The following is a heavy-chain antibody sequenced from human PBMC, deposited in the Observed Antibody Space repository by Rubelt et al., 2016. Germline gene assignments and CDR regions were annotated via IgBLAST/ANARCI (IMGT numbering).Heavy chain of an antibody. CDR1: GGSFSGYY. CDR2: IYYSGST. CDR3: ATGWMITNLDH. J-gene: IGHJ4*02. Sequence: QVQLQQWGAGLLRPSETLSLTCAVYGGSFSGYYWSWIRQPPGKGLEWIGSIYYSGSTYYNPSLKSRVTISVDTSKNQFALKVSAVTAADTAGYYGATGWMITNLDHGGQGTLVAVSS. D-gene: IGHD3-16*01. V-gene: IGHV4-34*01.